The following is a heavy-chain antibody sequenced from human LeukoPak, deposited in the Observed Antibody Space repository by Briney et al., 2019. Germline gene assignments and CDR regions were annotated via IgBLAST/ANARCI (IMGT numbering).Heavy chain of an antibody. CDR1: GYTFTSYG. CDR3: ASSGYSYGLHYYYMDV. CDR2: ISAYNGNT. V-gene: IGHV1-18*01. D-gene: IGHD5-18*01. Sequence: ASVKVSXKASGYTFTSYGISWVRQAPGQGLEWMGWISAYNGNTNYAQKLQGRVTMTTDTSTSTAYMELRSLRSDGTAVYYCASSGYSYGLHYYYMDVWGKGTTVTVSS. J-gene: IGHJ6*03.